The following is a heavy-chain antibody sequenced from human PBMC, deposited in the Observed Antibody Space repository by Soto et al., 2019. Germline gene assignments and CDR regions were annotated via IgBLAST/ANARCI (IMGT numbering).Heavy chain of an antibody. Sequence: PSETLSLTCTVSGGSVSNSNYYWGWIRQSPGKGLEWIGSVYYRGRSYSKSSVKSRVTISVDTSKNQFSLNLNSVTASDTSVYYCARVVGGWNLQRTINWFDPWGQGTLVTVSS. D-gene: IGHD6-19*01. CDR3: ARVVGGWNLQRTINWFDP. V-gene: IGHV4-39*01. CDR1: GGSVSNSNYY. J-gene: IGHJ5*02. CDR2: VYYRGRS.